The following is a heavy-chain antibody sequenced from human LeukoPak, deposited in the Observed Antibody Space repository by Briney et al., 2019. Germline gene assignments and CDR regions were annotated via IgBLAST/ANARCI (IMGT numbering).Heavy chain of an antibody. V-gene: IGHV3-30*04. J-gene: IGHJ4*02. D-gene: IGHD1-26*01. Sequence: GGSLRLSCVASGFTFTTYAMHWVRQAPGKGLEWVAFISYDGSNKDYADSVKGRFTISRDNSKNTLYLQMNSLRPEDTAVYYCARDLIHTTTEDYWGQGTLVTVSS. CDR2: ISYDGSNK. CDR1: GFTFTTYA. CDR3: ARDLIHTTTEDY.